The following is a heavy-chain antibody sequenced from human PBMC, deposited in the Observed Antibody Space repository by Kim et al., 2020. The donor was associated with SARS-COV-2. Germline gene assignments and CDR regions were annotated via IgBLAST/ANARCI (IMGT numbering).Heavy chain of an antibody. CDR2: IWYDGSNK. Sequence: GGSLRPSCAASGFTFSSYGMHWVRQAPGKGLEWVAVIWYDGSNKYYADSVKGRFTISRDNSKNTLYLQMNSLRAEDTAVYYCASLLLWFGELSFAFDDAFDIWGQGTMVTVSS. D-gene: IGHD3-10*01. J-gene: IGHJ3*02. CDR3: ASLLLWFGELSFAFDDAFDI. CDR1: GFTFSSYG. V-gene: IGHV3-33*01.